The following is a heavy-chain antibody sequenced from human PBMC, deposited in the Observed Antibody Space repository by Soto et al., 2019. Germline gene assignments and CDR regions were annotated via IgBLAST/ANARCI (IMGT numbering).Heavy chain of an antibody. CDR1: GFTFSSYG. Sequence: QVQLVESGGGVVQPGRSLRLSCAASGFTFSSYGMHWVRQAPDKGLEWVAVISYDGSNKYYADSVKGRFTISRDNSKNTLYLQMNSLRAEDTAVYYCAKDGRRPYDYGDYGGFDYWGQGTLVTVSS. V-gene: IGHV3-30*18. D-gene: IGHD4-17*01. CDR2: ISYDGSNK. CDR3: AKDGRRPYDYGDYGGFDY. J-gene: IGHJ4*02.